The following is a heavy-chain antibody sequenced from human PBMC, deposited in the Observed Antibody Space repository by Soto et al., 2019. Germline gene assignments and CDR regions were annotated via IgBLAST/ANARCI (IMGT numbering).Heavy chain of an antibody. V-gene: IGHV1-2*02. CDR2: NNPDTGAT. J-gene: IGHJ4*02. D-gene: IGHD3-9*01. CDR3: AREKDYDILTVYKRAGVLAY. Sequence: ASVKVSCKASGYSFTGYFVHWVRQAPGPGLEWMGWNNPDTGATKYAQKFQGRVTMTRDTSITTAYMELSRLRSDDTAVYYWAREKDYDILTVYKRAGVLAYWGQGTQVTVS. CDR1: GYSFTGYF.